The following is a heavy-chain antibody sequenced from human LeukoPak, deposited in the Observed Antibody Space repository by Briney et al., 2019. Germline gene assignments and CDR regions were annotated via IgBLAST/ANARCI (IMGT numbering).Heavy chain of an antibody. J-gene: IGHJ4*02. Sequence: GGSLRLSCGASGFXFSSYGIHWVRQAPGKGLEWVAVIWYDGSNKYYADSVKGRFTISRDNSNNTLCLQMNNLRAEDTAVYYCARDNHHYFDYWGQGTLVTVSS. V-gene: IGHV3-33*01. CDR3: ARDNHHYFDY. CDR2: IWYDGSNK. CDR1: GFXFSSYG.